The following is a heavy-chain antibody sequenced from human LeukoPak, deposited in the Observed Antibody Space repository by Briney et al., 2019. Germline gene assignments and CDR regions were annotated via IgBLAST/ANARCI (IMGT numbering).Heavy chain of an antibody. CDR2: IYPDDSDT. Sequence: GASVKVSCKASGYTFTSYWIGWVRQMPGKGLEWMGIIYPDDSDTRYSPSFQGQVTISADKSISTAYLQWSSLKASDTAMYYCARQEPRGSFHWGQGTLVTVSS. J-gene: IGHJ4*02. CDR3: ARQEPRGSFH. V-gene: IGHV5-51*01. D-gene: IGHD1-26*01. CDR1: GYTFTSYW.